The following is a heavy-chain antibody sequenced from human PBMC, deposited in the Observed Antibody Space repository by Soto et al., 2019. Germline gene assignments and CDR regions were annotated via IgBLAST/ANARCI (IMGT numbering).Heavy chain of an antibody. Sequence: QVQLVESGGGVVQPGRSLRLSCAASGFTFSSYGMHWVRQAPGKGLEWVAVISYDGSNKYYADSVKGRFTISRDNSKNTLYLQMNSLRAEDTAVYYCAKMGVDTAMGDYWGQGTLVTVYS. CDR1: GFTFSSYG. V-gene: IGHV3-30*18. J-gene: IGHJ4*02. D-gene: IGHD5-18*01. CDR3: AKMGVDTAMGDY. CDR2: ISYDGSNK.